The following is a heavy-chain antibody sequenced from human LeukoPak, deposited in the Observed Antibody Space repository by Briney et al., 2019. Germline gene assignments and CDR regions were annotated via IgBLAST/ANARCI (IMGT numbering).Heavy chain of an antibody. CDR1: GGSISSSSYY. D-gene: IGHD5-12*01. V-gene: IGHV4-39*01. CDR2: IHYSGST. Sequence: PSETLSLTCTVSGGSISSSSYYWDWIRQPPGKGLEWIGYIHYSGSTHYNPALKSQLTISADMSKNQFALKMSSVTAADTAVYCCARHGYSDYGIDSWGQGTLVTVSS. CDR3: ARHGYSDYGIDS. J-gene: IGHJ5*01.